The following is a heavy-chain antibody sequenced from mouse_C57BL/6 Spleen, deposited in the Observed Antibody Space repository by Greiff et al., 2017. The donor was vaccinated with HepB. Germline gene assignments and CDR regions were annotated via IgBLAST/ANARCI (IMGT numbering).Heavy chain of an antibody. D-gene: IGHD2-10*01. CDR2: IYPGDGDT. Sequence: VQLQQSGAELVKPGASVKISCKASGYAFSSYWMNWVKQRPGKGLEWIGQIYPGDGDTNYNGKFKGKATLTADKSSSTAYMQLSSLTSEDSAVYFCASETPLLRAWFAYWGQGTLVTVSA. CDR1: GYAFSSYW. J-gene: IGHJ3*01. CDR3: ASETPLLRAWFAY. V-gene: IGHV1-80*01.